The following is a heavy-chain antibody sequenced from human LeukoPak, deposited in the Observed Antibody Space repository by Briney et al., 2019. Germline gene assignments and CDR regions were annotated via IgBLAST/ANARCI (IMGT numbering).Heavy chain of an antibody. CDR2: MNPKSGGT. V-gene: IGHV1-2*02. CDR1: GDTFSGYY. J-gene: IGHJ3*01. CDR3: AEMADGAFGV. D-gene: IGHD2-8*01. Sequence: ASVTVSCKASGDTFSGYYVHWVRQAPGQGLEWMGWMNPKSGGTNYAQKFQGRVTMTREMSISTAYMELSRLRSDDTAVYYCAEMADGAFGVWGQGTMVTVSS.